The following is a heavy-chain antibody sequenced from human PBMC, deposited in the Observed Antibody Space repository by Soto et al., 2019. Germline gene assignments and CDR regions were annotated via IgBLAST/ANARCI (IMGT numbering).Heavy chain of an antibody. CDR3: ARRYKDGRRDCISSSCLFDP. D-gene: IGHD2-2*01. CDR1: GFTFNTYA. V-gene: IGHV3-30-3*01. CDR2: ISFDGSNK. J-gene: IGHJ5*02. Sequence: QVQLVESGGGVVQPGRSLRLSCVASGFTFNTYAMHWVRQAPGKGPEWLAVISFDGSNKYYADSVKGRFTISRDNSKNTLFLQMDSLRAEDTAVYYCARRYKDGRRDCISSSCLFDPWGQGTLVIVSS.